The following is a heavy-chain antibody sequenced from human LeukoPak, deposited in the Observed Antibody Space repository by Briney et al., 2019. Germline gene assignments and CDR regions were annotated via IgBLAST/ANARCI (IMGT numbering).Heavy chain of an antibody. Sequence: GGSLRLSCAASGFTFSSYAMSWVRQAPGKGLEWVSAISGSGGSTYYADSVKGRFTISRGNSKNTLYLQMNSLRAEDTAVYYCAKGREANLYYFDYWGQGTLVTVSS. CDR1: GFTFSSYA. CDR3: AKGREANLYYFDY. V-gene: IGHV3-23*01. J-gene: IGHJ4*02. D-gene: IGHD4/OR15-4a*01. CDR2: ISGSGGST.